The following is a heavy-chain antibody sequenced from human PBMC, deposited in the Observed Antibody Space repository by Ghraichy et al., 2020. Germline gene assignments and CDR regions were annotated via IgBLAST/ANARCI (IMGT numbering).Heavy chain of an antibody. CDR3: ARHHTSGQAAFDI. J-gene: IGHJ3*02. CDR2: ISGRGST. Sequence: ETLSLTCTVSGGSINNYYWSWIRQPPGKGLEWIGFISGRGSTKYNPSLKSRVTNLVDTSRSQFSLTLTSVTAAAPAVYYCARHHTSGQAAFDILGQGTMVTVSS. D-gene: IGHD3-10*01. V-gene: IGHV4-59*08. CDR1: GGSINNYY.